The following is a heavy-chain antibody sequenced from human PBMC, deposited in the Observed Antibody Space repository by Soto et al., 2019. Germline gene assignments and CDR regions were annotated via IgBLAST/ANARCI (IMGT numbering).Heavy chain of an antibody. V-gene: IGHV6-1*01. D-gene: IGHD6-13*01. J-gene: IGHJ6*02. CDR1: GDSVSSNSAA. CDR2: TYYRSKWYN. Sequence: LSLTWAISGDSVSSNSAAWNWIRQSPSRGLEWLGRTYYRSKWYNDYAVSVKSRITINPDTSKNQFSLQLNSVTPEDTAVYYCARDHSSSWYLWDYYHSGMEVWGQWTTVTVSS. CDR3: ARDHSSSWYLWDYYHSGMEV.